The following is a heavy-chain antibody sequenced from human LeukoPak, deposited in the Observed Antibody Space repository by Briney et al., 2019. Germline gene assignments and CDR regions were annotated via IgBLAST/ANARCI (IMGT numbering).Heavy chain of an antibody. CDR3: ARGIDHDYGGNLNYYYYYMDV. Sequence: SVKVSCKASGYTFTSYGISWVRQASGQGLEWMGWISAYNGNTNYAQKLQGRVTMTTDTSTSTAYMELRSLRSDDTAVYYCARGIDHDYGGNLNYYYYYMDVWGKGTTVTVSS. V-gene: IGHV1-18*01. CDR1: GYTFTSYG. D-gene: IGHD4-23*01. J-gene: IGHJ6*03. CDR2: ISAYNGNT.